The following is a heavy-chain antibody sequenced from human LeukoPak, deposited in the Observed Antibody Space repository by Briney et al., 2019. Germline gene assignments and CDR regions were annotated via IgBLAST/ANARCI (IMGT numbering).Heavy chain of an antibody. Sequence: SETLSLTCAVSGVPIASHSWWGWVRQPPGKGLEWIGETYHTGGANYKPSLKSRVTMSVDTSNNHFSLKLTSVTAADTAVYFCAYNRDFALDNWGQGTLVTVSS. V-gene: IGHV4/OR15-8*01. CDR2: TYHTGGA. CDR3: AYNRDFALDN. CDR1: GVPIASHSW. D-gene: IGHD1-14*01. J-gene: IGHJ4*02.